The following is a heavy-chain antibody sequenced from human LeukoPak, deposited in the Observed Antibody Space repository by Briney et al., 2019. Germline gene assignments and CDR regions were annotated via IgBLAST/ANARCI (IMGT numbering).Heavy chain of an antibody. J-gene: IGHJ4*02. D-gene: IGHD2-15*01. Sequence: GGSLRLSCAASGFTFSSYAMSWVRQAPGKGLEWVSAISGSGGSTYYADSVKGRFTISRGNSKNTLYLQMNSLRAEDTAVYYCASHVSYCSGGSCYSSGYYFDYWGQGTLVTVSS. V-gene: IGHV3-23*01. CDR1: GFTFSSYA. CDR2: ISGSGGST. CDR3: ASHVSYCSGGSCYSSGYYFDY.